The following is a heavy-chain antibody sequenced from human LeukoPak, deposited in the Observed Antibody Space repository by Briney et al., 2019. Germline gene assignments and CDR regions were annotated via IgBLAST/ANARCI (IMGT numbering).Heavy chain of an antibody. CDR1: GFTVNNNY. CDR3: ARGLFLGAIRSWFDP. J-gene: IGHJ5*02. V-gene: IGHV3-53*01. CDR2: IYSGGST. Sequence: GSLRLSCAASGFTVNNNYMSWVRQAPGKGLEWVSGIYSGGSTYYADSVKGRFTISRDNSKNTLYLQMNSLRAEDTAVYYCARGLFLGAIRSWFDPWGQGTLVTVSS. D-gene: IGHD1-26*01.